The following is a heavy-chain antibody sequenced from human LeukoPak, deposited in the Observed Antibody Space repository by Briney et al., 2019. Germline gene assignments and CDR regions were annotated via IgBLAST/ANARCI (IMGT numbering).Heavy chain of an antibody. J-gene: IGHJ5*02. CDR3: ARDHDLRGEASFDP. V-gene: IGHV1-2*02. D-gene: IGHD1-1*01. CDR2: INPNSGGT. CDR1: GYTFTGYY. Sequence: GASVKVSCKASGYTFTGYYMHWVRQAPGQGLEWMGWINPNSGGTNYAQKFQDRVTMTRDTSISTAYMELSRLRSDDTAVYYCARDHDLRGEASFDPWGQGTLVTVSS.